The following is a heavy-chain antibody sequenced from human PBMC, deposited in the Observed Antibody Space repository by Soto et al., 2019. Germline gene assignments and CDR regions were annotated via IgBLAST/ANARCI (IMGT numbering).Heavy chain of an antibody. D-gene: IGHD3-3*01. V-gene: IGHV1-8*01. CDR1: GYTFTSYD. CDR3: ARDHYDFWSGYHDRPTYYYMDV. J-gene: IGHJ6*03. CDR2: MNPNSGNT. Sequence: GASVKVSCKASGYTFTSYDINWVRQATGQGLERMGWMNPNSGNTGYAQKFQGRVTMTRNTSISTAYMELSSLRSEDTAVYYCARDHYDFWSGYHDRPTYYYMDVWGKGTTVTVSS.